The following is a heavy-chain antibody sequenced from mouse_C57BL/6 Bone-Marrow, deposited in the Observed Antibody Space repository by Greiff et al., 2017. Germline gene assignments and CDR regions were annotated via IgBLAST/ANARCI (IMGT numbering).Heavy chain of an antibody. D-gene: IGHD2-2*01. Sequence: EVQLQQSGPELVKPGASVKISCKASGYTFTDYYMNWVKQSHGKSLEWIGDINPNNGGTSYNQKFKGKATLTVDKSSSTAYMGLRSLTSEDSAVYYCARERIYGYDEGFDYWGQGTTLTVSS. V-gene: IGHV1-26*01. CDR1: GYTFTDYY. CDR2: INPNNGGT. J-gene: IGHJ2*01. CDR3: ARERIYGYDEGFDY.